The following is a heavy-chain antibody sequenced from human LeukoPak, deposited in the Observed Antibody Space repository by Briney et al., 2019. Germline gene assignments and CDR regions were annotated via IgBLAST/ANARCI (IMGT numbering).Heavy chain of an antibody. J-gene: IGHJ6*03. D-gene: IGHD6-6*01. CDR2: ISSSSSYI. V-gene: IGHV3-21*01. CDR3: ARAQTYSISSYYYYYYMDV. Sequence: GGSLRLSCAASGFTFSSYSMNWVRQAPGKGLEWVSSISSSSSYIYYADSVKGRFTISRDNAKNSLYLQMNSLRAEDTAVYYCARAQTYSISSYYYYYYMDVWGKGTTVTVSS. CDR1: GFTFSSYS.